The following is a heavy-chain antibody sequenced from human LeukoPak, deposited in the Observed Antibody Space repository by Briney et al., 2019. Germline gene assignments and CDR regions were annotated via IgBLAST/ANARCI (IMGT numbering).Heavy chain of an antibody. J-gene: IGHJ4*02. CDR1: RFTYSVYV. Sequence: LRLSWAAPRFTYSVYVMSWGRQAPGKGLEWVSAISGSGGSTYYADSVKGRFTISRDNSKNTLYLQMNSLRAEDTALYYCAKGSSGYFFDLWGQGTLVTVSS. CDR3: AKGSSGYFFDL. CDR2: ISGSGGST. V-gene: IGHV3-23*01. D-gene: IGHD3-22*01.